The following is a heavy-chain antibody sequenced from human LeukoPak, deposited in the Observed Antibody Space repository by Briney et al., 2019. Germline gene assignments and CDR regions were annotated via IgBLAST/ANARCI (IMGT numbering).Heavy chain of an antibody. CDR3: VQEARRDGYKLAPVAEH. D-gene: IGHD5-24*01. V-gene: IGHV3-23*01. CDR1: GFTFNIYA. J-gene: IGHJ1*01. CDR2: ISETSRKT. Sequence: GGSLRLSCAASGFTFNIYAMSSVRQAPEKGLEWVSAISETSRKTYYADPVKGRFTISRDNSKNTLYLQMNDLRDEDTAVYYCVQEARRDGYKLAPVAEHWGQGTLVTVSS.